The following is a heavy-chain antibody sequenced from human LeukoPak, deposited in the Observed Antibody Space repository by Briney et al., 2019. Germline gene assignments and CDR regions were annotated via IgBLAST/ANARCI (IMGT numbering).Heavy chain of an antibody. D-gene: IGHD5-12*01. CDR3: ARLNLGNSGFLLP. V-gene: IGHV1-69*13. CDR1: GYTFTSYG. CDR2: IIPIFGTA. Sequence: SVKVSCKASGYTFTSYGISWVRQAPGQGLEWMGGIIPIFGTANYAQKFQGRVTITADESTSTAYMELSSLRSEDTAVYYCARLNLGNSGFLLPWGQGTLVTVSS. J-gene: IGHJ5*02.